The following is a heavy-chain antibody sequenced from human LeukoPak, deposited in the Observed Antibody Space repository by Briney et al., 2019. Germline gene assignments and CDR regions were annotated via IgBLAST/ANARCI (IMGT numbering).Heavy chain of an antibody. V-gene: IGHV3-30*18. J-gene: IGHJ4*02. CDR2: ISYDGSNK. CDR1: GFTFSSYG. Sequence: PGGSLRLSCAASGFTFSSYGMHWVRPAPGKGLEWVAVISYDGSNKYYADSVKGRLTISRDNSKNTLELQMNSLRAEDTAVYYCAKDSGGESGEGYFDYWGQGTLVTVSS. CDR3: AKDSGGESGEGYFDY. D-gene: IGHD1-14*01.